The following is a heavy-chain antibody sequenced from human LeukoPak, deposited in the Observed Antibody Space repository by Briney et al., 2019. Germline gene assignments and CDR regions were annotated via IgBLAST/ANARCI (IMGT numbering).Heavy chain of an antibody. D-gene: IGHD6-6*01. V-gene: IGHV4-34*01. J-gene: IGHJ5*02. Sequence: SETLSLTCAVYGGSFSGYYWSWIRQPPGKGLEWIGEINHSGSTNYNPSLKSRVTISVDTSKNQFSLKLSSVTAADTAVYYCARGGGSIAARPRWFDPWSQGTLVTVSS. CDR1: GGSFSGYY. CDR3: ARGGGSIAARPRWFDP. CDR2: INHSGST.